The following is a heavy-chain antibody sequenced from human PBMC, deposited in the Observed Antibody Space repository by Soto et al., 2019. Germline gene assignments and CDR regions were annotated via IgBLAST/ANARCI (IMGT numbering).Heavy chain of an antibody. V-gene: IGHV1-69*13. D-gene: IGHD4-17*01. J-gene: IGHJ6*02. CDR1: GGTFSSYA. CDR3: ARGSHDYGDYDYPEHYYYYYGMDV. CDR2: IIPIFGTA. Sequence: GASVKVSCKASGGTFSSYAISWVRQAPGQGLEWMGGIIPIFGTANYAQKFQGRVTITADESTSTAYMELSSLRSEDTAVYYCARGSHDYGDYDYPEHYYYYYGMDVWGQGTTVTVSS.